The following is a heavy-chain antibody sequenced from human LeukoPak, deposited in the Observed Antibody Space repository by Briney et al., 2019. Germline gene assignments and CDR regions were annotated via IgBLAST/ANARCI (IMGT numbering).Heavy chain of an antibody. CDR3: ATGRAAEGSFDY. Sequence: ASVKVSCKVSGYTLAELSMHWVRQAPGKGLEWMGGFDPEDGETIYAQKFQGRVTMTEDTSTDTAYMELSSLRSEDTAVYYCATGRAAEGSFDYWGQGTXVTVXS. V-gene: IGHV1-24*01. J-gene: IGHJ4*02. CDR1: GYTLAELS. D-gene: IGHD2-15*01. CDR2: FDPEDGET.